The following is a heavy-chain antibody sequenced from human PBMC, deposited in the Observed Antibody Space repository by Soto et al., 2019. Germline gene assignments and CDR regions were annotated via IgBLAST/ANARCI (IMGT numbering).Heavy chain of an antibody. CDR2: IYYRGST. CDR1: GGSISSGGYY. Sequence: QVQLQESGPGLVKPSQTLSLTCTVSGGSISSGGYYWRWIRQHPGKGLEWIGYIYYRGSTYYNPSPKRRVTIAVDTSKNQFSLKLSSVTAADTAVYYCARDFTDSCGHTLGMGVWGQGTTVTVSS. CDR3: ARDFTDSCGHTLGMGV. V-gene: IGHV4-31*03. J-gene: IGHJ6*02. D-gene: IGHD6-19*01.